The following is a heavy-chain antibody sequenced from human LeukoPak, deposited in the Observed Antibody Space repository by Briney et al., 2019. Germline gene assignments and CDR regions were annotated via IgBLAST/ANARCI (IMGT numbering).Heavy chain of an antibody. CDR1: GGTFSSYA. D-gene: IGHD1-26*01. CDR3: ARAMWEGATVDAFDI. V-gene: IGHV1-69*06. Sequence: SVKVSCKASGGTFSSYAISWVRQASGQGLEWMGGIIPIFGTANYAQKFQGRVTITADKSTSTAYMELSSLRSEDTAVYYCARAMWEGATVDAFDIWGQGTMVTVSS. J-gene: IGHJ3*02. CDR2: IIPIFGTA.